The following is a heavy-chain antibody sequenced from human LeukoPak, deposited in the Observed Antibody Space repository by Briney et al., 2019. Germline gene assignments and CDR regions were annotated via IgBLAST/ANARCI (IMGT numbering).Heavy chain of an antibody. CDR1: GFTVSSNY. CDR3: ARCSGSYFSRHFDY. J-gene: IGHJ4*02. Sequence: GGSLRLSCAVSGFTVSSNYMSWVRRAPGKGREWVSVIYSGGSTYYADSVKGRFTISRDNSKKTLYLQMNSLRAEDTAVYYCARCSGSYFSRHFDYWGQGALVTVSS. D-gene: IGHD1-26*01. V-gene: IGHV3-53*01. CDR2: IYSGGST.